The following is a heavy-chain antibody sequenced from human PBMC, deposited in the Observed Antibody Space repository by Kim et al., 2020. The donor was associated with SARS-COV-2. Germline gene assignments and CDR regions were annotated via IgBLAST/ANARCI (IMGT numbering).Heavy chain of an antibody. V-gene: IGHV3-15*01. D-gene: IGHD2-2*01. CDR1: GFTFSNAW. Sequence: GGSLRLSCAASGFTFSNAWMSWVRQAPGKGLEWVGRIKSKTDGGTTDYAAPVKGRFTISRDDSKNTLYLQMNSLKTEDTAVYYCTTDLGYCSSTSCRRRKNFDYWGQGTLVTVSS. CDR3: TTDLGYCSSTSCRRRKNFDY. J-gene: IGHJ4*02. CDR2: IKSKTDGGTT.